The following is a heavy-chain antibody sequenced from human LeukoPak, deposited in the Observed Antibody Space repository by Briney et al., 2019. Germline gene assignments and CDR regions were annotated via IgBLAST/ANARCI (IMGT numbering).Heavy chain of an antibody. D-gene: IGHD4-17*01. J-gene: IGHJ4*02. V-gene: IGHV3-48*01. CDR2: ISSSSSTI. CDR3: ARDLGGRLTVTREFADY. CDR1: GFTFSSYS. Sequence: PGGSLRLSCAASGFTFSSYSMNWVRQAPGKGLEWVSYISSSSSTIYYADSVKGRFTISRDNAKNSLYLQMNSLRAEDTAVYYCARDLGGRLTVTREFADYWGQGTLVTVSS.